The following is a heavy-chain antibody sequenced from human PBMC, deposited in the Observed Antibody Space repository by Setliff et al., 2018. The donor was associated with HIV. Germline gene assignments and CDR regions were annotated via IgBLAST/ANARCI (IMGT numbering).Heavy chain of an antibody. V-gene: IGHV5-51*01. CDR3: ARHKGAGPYYYYMDV. CDR2: IYPGDSDT. J-gene: IGHJ6*03. D-gene: IGHD3-16*01. CDR1: GYSSTSYW. Sequence: PGESLKISCKGSGYSSTSYWIGWVRQMPGKGLEWMGIIYPGDSDTRYSPSFQGQVTISADKSISTAYLQWSSLKASDTAMYYCARHKGAGPYYYYMDVWGKGTTVTVSS.